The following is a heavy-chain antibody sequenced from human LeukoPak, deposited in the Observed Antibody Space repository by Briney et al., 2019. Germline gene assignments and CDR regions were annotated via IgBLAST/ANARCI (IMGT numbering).Heavy chain of an antibody. CDR3: ARDKYSYGPLDYGDY. V-gene: IGHV3-21*01. D-gene: IGHD5-18*01. J-gene: IGHJ4*02. CDR2: ISSSSSYI. CDR1: GFTFSSYS. Sequence: PGGSLRLSCAASGFTFSSYSMNWVRQAPGKGLEWVSSISSSSSYIYYADSVKGRFTISRDNAKNSLYLQMNSLRADDTAAYYCARDKYSYGPLDYGDYWGQGTLVTVSS.